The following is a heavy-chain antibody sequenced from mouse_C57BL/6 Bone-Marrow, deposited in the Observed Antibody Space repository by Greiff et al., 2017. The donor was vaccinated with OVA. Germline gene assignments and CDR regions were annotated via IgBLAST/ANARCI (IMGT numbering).Heavy chain of an antibody. Sequence: DVKLQESGPELVKPGASVKISCKASGYSFTGYYMNWVKQSPEKSLEWIGEINPSTGGTTYNQKFKAKATLTVDKSSSTAYMQLKSLTSEDSAVYYCARWRTHWYFDVWGTGTTVTVSS. CDR3: ARWRTHWYFDV. CDR1: GYSFTGYY. V-gene: IGHV1-42*01. CDR2: INPSTGGT. J-gene: IGHJ1*03.